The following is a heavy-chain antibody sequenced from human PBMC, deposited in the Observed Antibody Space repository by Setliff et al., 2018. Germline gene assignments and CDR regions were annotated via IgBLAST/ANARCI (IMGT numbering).Heavy chain of an antibody. V-gene: IGHV4-61*01. D-gene: IGHD3-3*01. Sequence: SETLSLTCTVSGYSISRGNYYWSWIRQPPGKGLEWIGYIYHSGSTFYNPALKSRVTISVDTSTNQFSLKLRSVTAADTAVYYCARLSWNGLRYYGLDVWGQGTTVTVSS. CDR2: IYHSGST. J-gene: IGHJ6*02. CDR3: ARLSWNGLRYYGLDV. CDR1: GYSISRGNYY.